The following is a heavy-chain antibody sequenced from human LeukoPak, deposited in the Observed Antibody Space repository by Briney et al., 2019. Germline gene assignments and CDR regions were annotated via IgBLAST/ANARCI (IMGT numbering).Heavy chain of an antibody. D-gene: IGHD2-2*01. V-gene: IGHV3-72*01. CDR2: SRNKPNNYTT. J-gene: IGHJ4*02. CDR1: GFTSSSYS. CDR3: VRDLGSGGNHLLDC. Sequence: PGGSLRLSCAASGFTSSSYSMNWVRQAPGKGLEWVGRSRNKPNNYTTDYAASVKGRFTISRDDSKRSVYLLMDSLKTEDTAVYYCVRDLGSGGNHLLDCWGQGTLVAVSS.